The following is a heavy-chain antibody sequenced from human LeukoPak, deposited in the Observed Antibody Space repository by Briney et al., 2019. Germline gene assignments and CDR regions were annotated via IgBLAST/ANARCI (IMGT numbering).Heavy chain of an antibody. Sequence: PSETLSLTCTVSGGSISSYYWSWLRQPPGKGLEWIGYIYYSGNTNYNPSLKGRVTISVDTSKNQFSLNLSSVTAADTAVYYCAREGRGAAAGMDYWGQGSLVTVSS. CDR3: AREGRGAAAGMDY. J-gene: IGHJ4*02. D-gene: IGHD6-13*01. CDR1: GGSISSYY. CDR2: IYYSGNT. V-gene: IGHV4-59*01.